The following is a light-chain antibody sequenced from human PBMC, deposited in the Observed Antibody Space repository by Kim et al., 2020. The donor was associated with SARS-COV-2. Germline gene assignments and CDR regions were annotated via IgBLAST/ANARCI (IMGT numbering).Light chain of an antibody. Sequence: LSPGETATLSCRASQSVNRYLAWYQQKPGQAPRLLIYDTSNRVTGIPARFSGSASGTDFTLTISSLELEDFAVYYCQQRAQWPLTFGGGTKVDIK. J-gene: IGKJ4*01. CDR1: QSVNRY. CDR3: QQRAQWPLT. V-gene: IGKV3-11*01. CDR2: DTS.